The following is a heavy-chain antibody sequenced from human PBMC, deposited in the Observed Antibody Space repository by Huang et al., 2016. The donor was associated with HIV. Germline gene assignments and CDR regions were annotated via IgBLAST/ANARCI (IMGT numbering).Heavy chain of an antibody. CDR2: IYPGDSDT. CDR1: GYKFTSYW. V-gene: IGHV5-51*01. Sequence: EVQLVQSGAEVKKPGESLKISCKGSGYKFTSYWIAWVRQMPGKGLERMGCIYPGDSDTRYSPSFQGQVTISADKSINTAYLQWSSLKTSDTAMYFCARQSASGSTYVDSWGQGTLLTVYS. D-gene: IGHD2-15*01. J-gene: IGHJ4*02. CDR3: ARQSASGSTYVDS.